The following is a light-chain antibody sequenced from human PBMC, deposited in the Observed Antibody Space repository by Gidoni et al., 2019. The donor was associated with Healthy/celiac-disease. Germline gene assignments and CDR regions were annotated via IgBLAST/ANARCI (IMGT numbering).Light chain of an antibody. J-gene: IGLJ2*01. CDR2: YDS. CDR1: NIGSKS. V-gene: IGLV3-21*04. CDR3: QVWDSSSDHVV. Sequence: SYVLTQPPSVSVAPGKTARITCGGNNIGSKSVHWYQQKPGQAPVLVIYYDSDRPSGTPERFSGSNSGNTATLTISRVEAGDEADYYCQVWDSSSDHVVFGGGNKLTVL.